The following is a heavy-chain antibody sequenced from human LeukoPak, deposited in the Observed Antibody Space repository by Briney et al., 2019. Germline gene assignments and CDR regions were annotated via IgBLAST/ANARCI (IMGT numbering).Heavy chain of an antibody. Sequence: GGSLRLSCAASGFPFSTYSMNWVRQAPGKGLEWVSYISTSSSTIYYPDSVKGRFTISRDNAKNSLFLQMNSLRAEDTAVYYCARDRSGGATTIDYWGQGTLVTVSS. D-gene: IGHD1-26*01. CDR1: GFPFSTYS. J-gene: IGHJ4*02. CDR2: ISTSSSTI. V-gene: IGHV3-48*04. CDR3: ARDRSGGATTIDY.